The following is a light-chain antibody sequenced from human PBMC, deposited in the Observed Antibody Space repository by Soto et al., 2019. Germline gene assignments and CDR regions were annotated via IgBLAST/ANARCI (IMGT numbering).Light chain of an antibody. Sequence: QLTQSPSSLSASVGARVTITCQASQDINNYLNWYQQKPGKAPKLLIYDASNLEAGVPSRFSGSGSGTHFTLTISSLQPDDFAAYYCQHYNSYSEAFGQGTEVDI. CDR3: QHYNSYSEA. CDR1: QDINNY. CDR2: DAS. J-gene: IGKJ1*01. V-gene: IGKV1-33*01.